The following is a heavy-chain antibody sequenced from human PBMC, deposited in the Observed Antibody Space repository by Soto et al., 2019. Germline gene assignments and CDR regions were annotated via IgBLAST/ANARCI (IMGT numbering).Heavy chain of an antibody. V-gene: IGHV1-2*02. CDR2: INPNSGGA. J-gene: IGHJ6*02. CDR1: GYTFTGYY. D-gene: IGHD3-3*01. CDR3: ASGRGDKYYDFWSGYHPHRIHYYYGMDV. Sequence: ASVKFSSKASGYTFTGYYMHWVRQAPGQGLGWMGWINPNSGGANYAQKFQGRVTMTRDTSISTAYMELSRLRSDDTAVYYCASGRGDKYYDFWSGYHPHRIHYYYGMDVWGHGTAVTVSS.